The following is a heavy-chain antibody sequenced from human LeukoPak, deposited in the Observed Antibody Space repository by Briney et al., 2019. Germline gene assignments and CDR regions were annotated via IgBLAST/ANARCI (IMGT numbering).Heavy chain of an antibody. CDR3: ARDNGFYFVAGTFDY. Sequence: GGSLRLSCAASGFTFSSYAMHWVRQAPGKGLEWVAVISYDGSNKYYADSVKGRFTISRDNSKNTLYLQMNSLRAEDTAVFYCARDNGFYFVAGTFDYWGQGTLVTVSS. J-gene: IGHJ4*02. CDR2: ISYDGSNK. D-gene: IGHD6-19*01. CDR1: GFTFSSYA. V-gene: IGHV3-30*04.